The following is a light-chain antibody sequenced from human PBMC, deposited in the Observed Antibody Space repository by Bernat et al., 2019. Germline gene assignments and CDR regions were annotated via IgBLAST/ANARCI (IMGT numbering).Light chain of an antibody. V-gene: IGKV1-39*01. J-gene: IGKJ4*01. CDR2: AAS. CDR1: QSISGY. Sequence: DIQMTRSPSSLSASVGDRVTITCRASQSISGYLNWYQQKPGKAPKLLIYAASSLQSGVPSRFSGSGSGTDFTLTISSLQPEDFATYYCQQSYSTPGTFGGGTKVEIK. CDR3: QQSYSTPGT.